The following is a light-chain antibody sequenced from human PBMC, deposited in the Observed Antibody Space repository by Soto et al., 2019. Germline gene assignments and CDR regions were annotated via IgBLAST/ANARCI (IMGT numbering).Light chain of an antibody. J-gene: IGKJ1*01. CDR1: QSVTNY. Sequence: EIFLTQSPDTLSLSPGERATLTCRASQSVTNYIAWYQQRPGQAPRLLIYGASSRATGIPDRFSGSGSGTDFTLTISRLEPEDFAVYYCQQYGSSLWTFGQGTKVDIK. V-gene: IGKV3-20*01. CDR2: GAS. CDR3: QQYGSSLWT.